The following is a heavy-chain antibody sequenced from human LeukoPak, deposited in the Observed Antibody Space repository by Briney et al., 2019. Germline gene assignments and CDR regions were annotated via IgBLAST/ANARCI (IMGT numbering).Heavy chain of an antibody. CDR2: IIPIFGTA. CDR1: GGTFSSYA. CDR3: ARHLWSENDAFDI. D-gene: IGHD3-10*01. V-gene: IGHV1-69*05. J-gene: IGHJ3*02. Sequence: SVTVSCKASGGTFSSYAISWVRQAPGQGLEWMGGIIPIFGTANYAQKFQGRVTMTTDTSTSTAYMELRSLRSDDTAVYYCARHLWSENDAFDIWGQGTMVTVSS.